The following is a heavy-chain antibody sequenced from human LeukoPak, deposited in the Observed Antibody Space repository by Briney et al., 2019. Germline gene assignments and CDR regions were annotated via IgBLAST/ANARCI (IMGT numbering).Heavy chain of an antibody. CDR1: GGSFSGYY. J-gene: IGHJ4*02. D-gene: IGHD2-2*01. Sequence: PSETLSLTCAVYGGSFSGYYWSWIRQPPGKGLEWIGEINHSGSTNYNPSLKSRVTISVDTSKNQFSLKLSSVTAADTAVYYCARPAGTDQLPYYFDYWGQGTLVAVSS. V-gene: IGHV4-34*01. CDR3: ARPAGTDQLPYYFDY. CDR2: INHSGST.